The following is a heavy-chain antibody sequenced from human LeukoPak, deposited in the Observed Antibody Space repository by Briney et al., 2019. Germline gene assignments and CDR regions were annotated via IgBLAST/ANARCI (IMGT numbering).Heavy chain of an antibody. CDR2: ISTSSSYI. J-gene: IGHJ3*02. Sequence: GGSLRPSCAASGFTFSSYSMNWVRQAPGKGLEWVSSISTSSSYIYYADSVKGRFTISRDNAKNSLYLQINSLRAEDTAVYYCARDEYSRRDALDIWGQGTMVTVSS. CDR1: GFTFSSYS. D-gene: IGHD4-11*01. V-gene: IGHV3-21*01. CDR3: ARDEYSRRDALDI.